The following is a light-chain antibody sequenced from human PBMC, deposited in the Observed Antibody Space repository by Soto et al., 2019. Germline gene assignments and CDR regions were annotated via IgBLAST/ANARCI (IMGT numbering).Light chain of an antibody. J-gene: IGKJ4*01. CDR2: GAS. Sequence: ENVLMQSPGTLSLSPGERATLSCRASQSVSNSYLAWYQQKPGQAPRLLIYGASYRATVIPDRFSGSGSGTDFTLTISRLEPEDSAVYYCQQYGSSPLTFGGGTKVEIK. CDR3: QQYGSSPLT. CDR1: QSVSNSY. V-gene: IGKV3-20*01.